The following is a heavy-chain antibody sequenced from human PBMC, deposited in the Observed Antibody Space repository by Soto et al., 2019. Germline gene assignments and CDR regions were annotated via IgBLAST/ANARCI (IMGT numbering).Heavy chain of an antibody. Sequence: QVQMVQSGAEVKKPGSSVKVSCKTSGGTFGRFSISWVRQAPGQGLEWMGGTIPILSVTNYAQKFQGRVTIIVDETTRTAYMELSSLRSDDTVIYYCASNSQYCSGGSCYAYWGQGTLVTVSS. CDR2: TIPILSVT. CDR3: ASNSQYCSGGSCYAY. D-gene: IGHD2-15*01. J-gene: IGHJ4*02. CDR1: GGTFGRFS. V-gene: IGHV1-69*01.